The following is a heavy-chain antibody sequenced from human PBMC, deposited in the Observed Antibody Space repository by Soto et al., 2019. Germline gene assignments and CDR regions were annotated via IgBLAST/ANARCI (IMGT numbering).Heavy chain of an antibody. CDR2: INPNSGGT. CDR1: GYTFTGYY. D-gene: IGHD6-13*01. CDR3: ARDRVYSSSWIPIYYYYYGMDV. Sequence: GASVKVSCKASGYTFTGYYMHWVRQAPGQGLEWMGWINPNSGGTNYAQKFQGWVTMTRDTSISTAYMELSRLRSDDTAVYYCARDRVYSSSWIPIYYYYYGMDVWGQGTTVTVSS. J-gene: IGHJ6*02. V-gene: IGHV1-2*04.